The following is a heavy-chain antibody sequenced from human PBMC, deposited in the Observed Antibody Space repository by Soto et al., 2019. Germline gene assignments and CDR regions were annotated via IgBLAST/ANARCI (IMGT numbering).Heavy chain of an antibody. CDR1: GGSISSYY. J-gene: IGHJ6*02. Sequence: SETLSLTCTVSGGSISSYYWSWIRQPPGKGLEWVGYIDYSGSTNYNPSLKSRVTISVDTSKNQFSLKLSSVTAADTAVYYCASSSSTYYDILPGFVGSRGGYYYYGMDVWGQGTTVTVSS. CDR3: ASSSSTYYDILPGFVGSRGGYYYYGMDV. CDR2: IDYSGST. D-gene: IGHD3-9*01. V-gene: IGHV4-59*01.